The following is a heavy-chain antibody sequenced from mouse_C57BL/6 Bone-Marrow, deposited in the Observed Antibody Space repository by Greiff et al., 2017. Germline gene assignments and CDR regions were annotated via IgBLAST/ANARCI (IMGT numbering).Heavy chain of an antibody. CDR3: ARQVWTGTFAY. V-gene: IGHV5-4*01. D-gene: IGHD4-1*01. J-gene: IGHJ3*01. CDR2: ISDGGSYT. CDR1: GFTFSSYA. Sequence: EVQVVESGGGLVKPGGSLKLSCAASGFTFSSYAMSWVRQTPEKRLEWVATISDGGSYTYYPDNVKGRFTISRDNSKHNLYLQMSHLKSEDTAMYYCARQVWTGTFAYWGQGTLVTVSA.